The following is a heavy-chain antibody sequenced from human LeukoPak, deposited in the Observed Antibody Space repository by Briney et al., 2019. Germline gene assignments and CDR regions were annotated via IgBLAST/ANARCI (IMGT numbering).Heavy chain of an antibody. J-gene: IGHJ4*02. D-gene: IGHD6-13*01. CDR3: AREFKGPGIAPLTAVGLSY. CDR2: ISYDGSNK. CDR1: GFTFSSYA. V-gene: IGHV3-30-3*01. Sequence: PGGSLRLTCAATGFTFSSYAMHWVRQAPGKGLEWVAVISYDGSNKYYADSVKGRFTISRDNSKNTLYLQMNSLRSEDTAVYYCAREFKGPGIAPLTAVGLSYWGQGTLVTVSS.